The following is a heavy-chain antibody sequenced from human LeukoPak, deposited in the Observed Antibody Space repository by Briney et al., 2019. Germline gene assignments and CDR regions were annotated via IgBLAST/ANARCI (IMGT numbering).Heavy chain of an antibody. Sequence: SETLSLTCTVSGGSISSDGYYWSWIRQPPGKGLEWIGHIYHSGSTYYNPSLKSRVTISVDTSKNQFSLKLSSVTAADTAVYYCASVVTLRFGETHLKTKSDYWGQGTLVTISS. CDR2: IYHSGST. CDR3: ASVVTLRFGETHLKTKSDY. V-gene: IGHV4-30-2*01. CDR1: GGSISSDGYY. D-gene: IGHD3-10*01. J-gene: IGHJ4*02.